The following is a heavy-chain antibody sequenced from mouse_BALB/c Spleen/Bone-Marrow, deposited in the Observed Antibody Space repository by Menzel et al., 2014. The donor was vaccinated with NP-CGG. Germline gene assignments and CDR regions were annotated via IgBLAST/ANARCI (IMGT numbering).Heavy chain of an antibody. D-gene: IGHD4-1*01. CDR3: ATLTGTFDC. CDR1: GFNFKDPY. CDR2: IDPANYNT. V-gene: IGHV14-3*02. J-gene: IGHJ3*01. Sequence: EVQLQQSGEELVTPGASVKLSCTTYGFNFKDPYIHRVKQRPEQGLEWIGRIDPANYNTQYDPKFQGKAPITADTPSNAPYLRLNSLPSEDTGGYYCATLTGTFDCWGQGTPVTVSA.